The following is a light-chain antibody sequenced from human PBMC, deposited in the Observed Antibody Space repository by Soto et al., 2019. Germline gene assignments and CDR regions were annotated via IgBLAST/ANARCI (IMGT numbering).Light chain of an antibody. CDR1: QSVSTY. CDR2: DVS. Sequence: EIVLTQSPATLSLSPGERATLSCRASQSVSTYLAWFQQRPGQAPRLLIYDVSNRATGIPARFSGTGSGTDFTLTISSLEPEDFAVYYCRQRNNWPLTFGGGTKVEIK. J-gene: IGKJ4*01. CDR3: RQRNNWPLT. V-gene: IGKV3-11*01.